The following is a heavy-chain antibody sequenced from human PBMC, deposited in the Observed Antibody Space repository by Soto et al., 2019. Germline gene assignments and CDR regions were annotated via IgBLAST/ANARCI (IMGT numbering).Heavy chain of an antibody. D-gene: IGHD3-10*01. CDR1: GGSITSYF. CDR3: ARGAGCITYYHPPRDNWFDS. V-gene: IGHV4-59*01. J-gene: IGHJ5*01. CDR2: IYYSGST. Sequence: ETLSLTCTVSGGSITSYFWSWIRQPPGKGLEWIGYIYYSGSTNYNPSLKSRATISIDTSKSQFSLELSSVTAADTAVYYCARGAGCITYYHPPRDNWFDSWSQGTLVTVSS.